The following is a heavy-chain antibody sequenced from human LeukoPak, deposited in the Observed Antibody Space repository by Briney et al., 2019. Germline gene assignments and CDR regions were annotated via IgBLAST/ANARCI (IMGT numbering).Heavy chain of an antibody. CDR3: ARDRSTYYSDRSGYYALDI. D-gene: IGHD3-22*01. CDR1: GFTFSNYE. V-gene: IGHV3-48*03. Sequence: GGSLRLSCAASGFTFSNYEMNWVRQAPGKGLEWVSYITGSGNTVYYADSVKGRFTISRDNAKNSLYLQMNSLRAEDAAVYYCARDRSTYYSDRSGYYALDIWGQGTMVTVPS. J-gene: IGHJ3*02. CDR2: ITGSGNTV.